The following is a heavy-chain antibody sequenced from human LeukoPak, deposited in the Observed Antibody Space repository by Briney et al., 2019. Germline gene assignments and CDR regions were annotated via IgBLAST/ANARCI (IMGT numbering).Heavy chain of an antibody. V-gene: IGHV1-69*05. CDR2: IIPIFGTA. J-gene: IGHJ4*02. CDR3: ARVVRDTAMGYYFDY. D-gene: IGHD5-18*01. CDR1: GGTFSSYA. Sequence: ASVKVSCKASGGTFSSYAISWVRQAPGQGLEWMGGIIPIFGTANYAQKFQGRVTITTDESTSTAYMELSSLRSEDTAVYYCARVVRDTAMGYYFDYWGQGTLVTVSS.